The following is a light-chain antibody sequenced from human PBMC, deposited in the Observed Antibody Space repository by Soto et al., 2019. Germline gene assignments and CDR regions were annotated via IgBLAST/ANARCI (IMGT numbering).Light chain of an antibody. J-gene: IGKJ4*01. V-gene: IGKV3-20*01. CDR2: GAS. CDR1: QSVSSSY. Sequence: EIVLTQSPGTLSLSPGERATLSCRASQSVSSSYLAWYQQKPGQAPRLLIYGASSRATGIPDRFSGSGSGTDFTLTISRLEPEDLEVYYCQRYGSSPLTFGGGTKVEIK. CDR3: QRYGSSPLT.